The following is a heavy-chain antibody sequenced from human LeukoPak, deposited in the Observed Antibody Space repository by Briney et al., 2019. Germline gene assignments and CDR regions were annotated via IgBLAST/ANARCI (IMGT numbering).Heavy chain of an antibody. V-gene: IGHV1-2*02. CDR1: GYTFSDHC. Sequence: ASVKVSCKASGYTFSDHCMHWVRQAPGQGPEWMGWINPNTGGTNYVQKFQGRVTMTRDTSINTAYMELGRLTSDDTAVYFCARGATRLATAGAEFDSWGQGTLVIVSS. CDR2: INPNTGGT. D-gene: IGHD6-13*01. CDR3: ARGATRLATAGAEFDS. J-gene: IGHJ4*02.